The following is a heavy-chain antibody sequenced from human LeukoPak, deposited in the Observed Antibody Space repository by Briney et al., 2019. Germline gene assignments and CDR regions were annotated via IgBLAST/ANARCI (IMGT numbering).Heavy chain of an antibody. D-gene: IGHD3-10*01. Sequence: ASVKVSCKASGYTFTGYYLHWVRQAPGQGLEWMGWINPNSGGTNYAQEFQGRVTMTRDTSISTAYMELSRLRSDDTAVYYCARDPGLWFGELLSYFDYWGQGTLVTVSS. CDR1: GYTFTGYY. V-gene: IGHV1-2*02. CDR2: INPNSGGT. CDR3: ARDPGLWFGELLSYFDY. J-gene: IGHJ4*02.